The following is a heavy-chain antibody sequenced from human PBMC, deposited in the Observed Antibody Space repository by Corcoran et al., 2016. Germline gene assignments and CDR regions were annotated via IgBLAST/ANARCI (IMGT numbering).Heavy chain of an antibody. J-gene: IGHJ4*01. CDR3: RQTIAGRPYDY. CDR1: GFSLSTNRMR. D-gene: IGHD6-6*01. CDR2: IDWDDNK. Sequence: QVTLKESGPALVKPTQTLTLTCSVSGFSLSTNRMRVSWLGQPPGKAPEWLARIDWDDNKFYSTSLRTRLTISKDTSKNQVVLTMTNMDPVDTATYYCRQTIAGRPYDYWGHGTLVTVSS. V-gene: IGHV2-70*04.